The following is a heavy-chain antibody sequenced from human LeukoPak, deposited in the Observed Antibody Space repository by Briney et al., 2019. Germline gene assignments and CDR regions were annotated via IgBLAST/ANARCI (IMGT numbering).Heavy chain of an antibody. J-gene: IGHJ4*02. CDR3: ARVARGNYYHFDS. CDR2: ISSSSETT. V-gene: IGHV3-48*04. Sequence: PGGSLRLSCATSGFTFSTYSLTWARQAPGKGLEWVSYISSSSETTSYADSAKGRFTSSRDYAKNSLYLQMTSLRAEDTAVYYCARVARGNYYHFDSWGQGTLVTVSS. CDR1: GFTFSTYS. D-gene: IGHD1-26*01.